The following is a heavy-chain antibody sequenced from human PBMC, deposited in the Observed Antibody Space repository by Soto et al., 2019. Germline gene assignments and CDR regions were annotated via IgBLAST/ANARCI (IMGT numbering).Heavy chain of an antibody. Sequence: PGGSLRLSFAASGVPFSSYAMSGVRPAPGKGLEWVSAISGSGGSTYYADSVKGRFTISRDNSKNTLYLQMNSLRAEDTAVYYCAKGGGKDYDSSGYYYGMDVWGQGTTVTLSS. CDR2: ISGSGGST. D-gene: IGHD3-22*01. CDR1: GVPFSSYA. CDR3: AKGGGKDYDSSGYYYGMDV. V-gene: IGHV3-23*01. J-gene: IGHJ6*02.